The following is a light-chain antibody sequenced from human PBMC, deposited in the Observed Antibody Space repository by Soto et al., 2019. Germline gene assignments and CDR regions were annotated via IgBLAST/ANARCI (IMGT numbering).Light chain of an antibody. Sequence: DIVMTQSPDSLAVSLGERATFNCKSSQSILDRSKNKYYLAWYQQKSGQPPKLLIYWASLREPGAPDRFTGSGSGTDFTLTISSLQAKDVAVYYCQQYFTSPWTFGQGTKVDIK. CDR1: QSILDRSKNKYY. CDR2: WAS. V-gene: IGKV4-1*01. CDR3: QQYFTSPWT. J-gene: IGKJ1*01.